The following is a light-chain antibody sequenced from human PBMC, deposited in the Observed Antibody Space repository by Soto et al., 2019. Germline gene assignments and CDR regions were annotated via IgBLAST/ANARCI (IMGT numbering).Light chain of an antibody. J-gene: IGLJ1*01. Sequence: QSVLTQPPSVSGAPGQRVPISCTGRSSNIGAGYDVHWYQQLPGTAPNLLIFGNSNRPSGVPYRFSGPKTGTSAALAITGLQAEDEADYYCQSYDSSRSGYVFGTGTKVTVL. CDR2: GNS. CDR1: SSNIGAGYD. V-gene: IGLV1-40*01. CDR3: QSYDSSRSGYV.